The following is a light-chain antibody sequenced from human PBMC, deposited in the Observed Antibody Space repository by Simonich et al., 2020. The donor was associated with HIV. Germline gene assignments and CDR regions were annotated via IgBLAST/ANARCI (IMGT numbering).Light chain of an antibody. CDR2: DSS. CDR1: QSVSGN. Sequence: EIVMTQSPATLSVSPGERATLSCRASQSVSGNLAWSQQKPGQAPRLLIYDSSTRATGIPARFSGSGSATEFTLTISSLQSEDFVLYYCQQYNNWPYTFGQGTKLEIK. CDR3: QQYNNWPYT. V-gene: IGKV3-15*01. J-gene: IGKJ2*01.